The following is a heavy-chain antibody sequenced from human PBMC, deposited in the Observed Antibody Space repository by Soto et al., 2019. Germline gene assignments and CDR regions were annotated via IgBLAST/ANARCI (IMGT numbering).Heavy chain of an antibody. J-gene: IGHJ4*02. CDR1: GFTFRDYY. V-gene: IGHV3-11*01. CDR3: ARDSSYCSNTSCYIDY. CDR2: ISSSGSTI. D-gene: IGHD2-2*01. Sequence: GGYLRHSCGASGFTFRDYYMIWIRQAPGKGLEWVSYISSSGSTIYYADSVKGRFTISRDNAKNSLYLQMNSLRAEDTAVYYCARDSSYCSNTSCYIDYWGQGTLVTVSS.